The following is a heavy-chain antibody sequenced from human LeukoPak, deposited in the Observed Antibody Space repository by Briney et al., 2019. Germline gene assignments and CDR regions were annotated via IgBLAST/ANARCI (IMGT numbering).Heavy chain of an antibody. CDR1: GFTFSTYG. Sequence: PGGSLRLSCAASGFTFSTYGMAWVRQAPGKGLEWVSGIRGSGDTTYYADSVKGRFTISRDNSKNSLYLQMSSLRTEDTAVYYCAKDRGYWGQGTLVTVSS. CDR2: IRGSGDTT. J-gene: IGHJ4*01. V-gene: IGHV3-23*01. CDR3: AKDRGY.